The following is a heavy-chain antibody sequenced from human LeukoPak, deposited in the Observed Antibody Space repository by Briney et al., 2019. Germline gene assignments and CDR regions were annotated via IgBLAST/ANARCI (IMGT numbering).Heavy chain of an antibody. V-gene: IGHV1-46*01. Sequence: ASVKVSCKASGYTFTSYYMHWVRQAPGQGLEWMGIINPSGGSTSYAQKFQGRVTMTRDMSTSTVYMELISLRSEDTAVYYCASSTIDSSGYYYGGFDYWGQGTLVTVSS. CDR1: GYTFTSYY. D-gene: IGHD3-22*01. CDR2: INPSGGST. CDR3: ASSTIDSSGYYYGGFDY. J-gene: IGHJ4*02.